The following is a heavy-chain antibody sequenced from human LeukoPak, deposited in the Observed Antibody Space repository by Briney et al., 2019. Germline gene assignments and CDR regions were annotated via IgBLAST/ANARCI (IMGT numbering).Heavy chain of an antibody. CDR1: GYSFISYW. D-gene: IGHD5-18*01. CDR2: IYPGDSET. V-gene: IGHV5-51*01. Sequence: GESLKISCEGSGYSFISYWIGWVRQMPGEGLEWMGIIYPGDSETRYSPSFQGQVTISADKSTSTAFLQWNSLKASDTAIYYCARRRGYTDGLDHWGQGTLVTVSS. J-gene: IGHJ4*02. CDR3: ARRRGYTDGLDH.